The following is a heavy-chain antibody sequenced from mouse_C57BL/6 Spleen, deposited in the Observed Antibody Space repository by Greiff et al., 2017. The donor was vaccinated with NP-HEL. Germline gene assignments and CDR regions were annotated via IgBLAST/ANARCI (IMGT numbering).Heavy chain of an antibody. CDR1: GYAFSSSW. D-gene: IGHD1-1*01. CDR2: IYPGDGDT. CDR3: ARDSTTVPLFDY. V-gene: IGHV1-82*01. Sequence: VQRVASGPELVKPGASVKISCKASGYAFSSSWMNWVKQRPGKGLEWIGRIYPGDGDTNYNGKFKGKATLTADKSSSTAYMQLSSLTSEDSAVYFCARDSTTVPLFDYWGQGTTLTVSS. J-gene: IGHJ2*01.